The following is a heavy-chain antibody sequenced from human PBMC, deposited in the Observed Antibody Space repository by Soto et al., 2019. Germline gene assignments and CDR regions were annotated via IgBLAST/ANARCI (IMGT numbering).Heavy chain of an antibody. J-gene: IGHJ6*02. V-gene: IGHV3-30*18. CDR3: AKDYLPTGPYYYYYGMDV. CDR1: GFPFSSYG. Sequence: PGGSLRLSCAASGFPFSSYGMHWVRQAPGKGLEWVAVISYDGSNKYYADSVKGRFTISRDNSKNTLYLQMNSLRAEDTAVYYCAKDYLPTGPYYYYYGMDVWGQGTTVTVSS. CDR2: ISYDGSNK.